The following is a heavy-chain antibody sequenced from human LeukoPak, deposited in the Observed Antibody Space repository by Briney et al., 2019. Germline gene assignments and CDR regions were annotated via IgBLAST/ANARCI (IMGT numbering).Heavy chain of an antibody. V-gene: IGHV3-30*18. CDR2: ISYDGSNK. D-gene: IGHD5-12*01. CDR3: AKDAFGYALDY. Sequence: GGSLRLSCAASGFTFSSYGMHWVRQAPGKGLEWVAVISYDGSNKYYADSVKGRFTISRDNSKNTLYLQMNSLRAEDTAVYYCAKDAFGYALDYWGQGTLVTVSS. CDR1: GFTFSSYG. J-gene: IGHJ4*02.